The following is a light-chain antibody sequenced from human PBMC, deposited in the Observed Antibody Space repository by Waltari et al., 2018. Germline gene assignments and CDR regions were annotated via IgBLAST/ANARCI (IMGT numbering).Light chain of an antibody. Sequence: EIVMTQSPATLSVSPGERAALSFRASQTITSHLAWYQLKPGQAPRLLMYRASTRATGIPARFSGSGSETEFTLTISSLQSEDFAVYSCQQYNNWPITFGQGTRLEIK. V-gene: IGKV3-15*01. CDR1: QTITSH. CDR3: QQYNNWPIT. CDR2: RAS. J-gene: IGKJ5*01.